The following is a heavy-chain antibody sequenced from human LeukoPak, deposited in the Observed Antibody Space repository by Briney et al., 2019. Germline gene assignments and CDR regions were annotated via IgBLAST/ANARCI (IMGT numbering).Heavy chain of an antibody. V-gene: IGHV3-30*04. D-gene: IGHD6-19*01. CDR2: ISYDGSNK. Sequence: PGGSLRLSCAASGFTFSSYAMHWVRQAPGKGLEWVAVISYDGSNKYYADSVKGRFTISRDNSKNTLYLQMNSLRAEDTAVYYCARDTRGSGWYGLLSYYYYYYMDVWGKGTTVTVSS. CDR3: ARDTRGSGWYGLLSYYYYYYMDV. J-gene: IGHJ6*03. CDR1: GFTFSSYA.